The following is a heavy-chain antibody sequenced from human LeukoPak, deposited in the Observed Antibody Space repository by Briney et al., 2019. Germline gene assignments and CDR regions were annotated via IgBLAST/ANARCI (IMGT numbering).Heavy chain of an antibody. CDR3: ARGPYGDYVDAFDI. Sequence: PGGSLRLSCAASGFTFSTYTMNWVRQAPGKGLEWVSYITSSSSIMYYADSVKGQFTISRDNAKNSLFLQMSSLRAEDTALYYCARGPYGDYVDAFDIWGQGTMVTVSS. V-gene: IGHV3-48*01. CDR1: GFTFSTYT. J-gene: IGHJ3*02. D-gene: IGHD4-17*01. CDR2: ITSSSSIM.